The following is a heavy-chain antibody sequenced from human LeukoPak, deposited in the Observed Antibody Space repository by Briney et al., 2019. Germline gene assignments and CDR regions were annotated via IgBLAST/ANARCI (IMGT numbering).Heavy chain of an antibody. D-gene: IGHD2-15*01. CDR1: GGTFSSYA. V-gene: IGHV1-69*13. J-gene: IGHJ4*02. CDR3: ARMGAAADFDY. CDR2: IIPIFGTA. Sequence: ASVKVSCKASGGTFSSYAISWVRQAPGQGLEWMGGIIPIFGTANYAQEFQGRVTITADESTSTAYMELSSLRSEDTAVYYCARMGAAADFDYWGQGTLVTVSS.